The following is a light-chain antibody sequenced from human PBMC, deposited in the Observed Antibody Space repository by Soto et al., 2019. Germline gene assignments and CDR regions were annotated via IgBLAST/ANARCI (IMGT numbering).Light chain of an antibody. V-gene: IGKV3-15*01. J-gene: IGKJ1*01. CDR1: QSVGSD. Sequence: IVMTQSPATLSVSPGERATLSCRASQSVGSDLAWYHQKPGQAPRLLIYGASTRATGIPARFTGSGSGTQFTLTISSLQSEDSGVYYCQQYSNWPRTFGQGTKVEIK. CDR2: GAS. CDR3: QQYSNWPRT.